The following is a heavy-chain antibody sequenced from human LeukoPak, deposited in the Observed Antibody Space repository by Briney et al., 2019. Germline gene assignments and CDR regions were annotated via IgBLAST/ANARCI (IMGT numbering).Heavy chain of an antibody. CDR2: INHSGST. CDR3: AREGRGYSGYARY. J-gene: IGHJ4*02. D-gene: IGHD5-12*01. V-gene: IGHV4-34*01. CDR1: GGSFSGYY. Sequence: SETLSLTCAVYGGSFSGYYWSWIRQPPGKGLEWIGEINHSGSTNYNPFLKSRVTISVDTSKNQFSLKLSSVTAADTAVYYCAREGRGYSGYARYWGQGTVVTVSS.